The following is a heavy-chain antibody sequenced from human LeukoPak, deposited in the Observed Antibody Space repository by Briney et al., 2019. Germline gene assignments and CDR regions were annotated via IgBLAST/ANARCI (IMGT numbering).Heavy chain of an antibody. CDR1: GGTFSSYA. D-gene: IGHD2-2*01. CDR2: INPNSGGT. CDR3: ARALPNRYCSSTSCPPDP. Sequence: ASVRVSCKASGGTFSSYAISWVRQAPGQGLEWMGGINPNSGGTNYAQKFQGRVTMTRDTSISTAYMELSRLRSDDTAVYYCARALPNRYCSSTSCPPDPWGQGTLVTVSS. V-gene: IGHV1-2*02. J-gene: IGHJ5*02.